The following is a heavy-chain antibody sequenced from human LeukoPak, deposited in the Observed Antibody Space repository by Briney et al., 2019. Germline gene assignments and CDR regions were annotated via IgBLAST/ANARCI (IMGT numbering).Heavy chain of an antibody. CDR3: AKSLLYYDILTGYYGSGYYYMDV. V-gene: IGHV3-23*01. CDR1: GFTFSSYA. Sequence: GGSLRLSCAASGFTFSSYAMSWVRQAPGKGLEWVSAISGSGGSTYYADSVKGRFTISRDNSKNTLYLQMNSLRAEDTAVYYCAKSLLYYDILTGYYGSGYYYMDVWGKGTTVTVSS. J-gene: IGHJ6*03. D-gene: IGHD3-9*01. CDR2: ISGSGGST.